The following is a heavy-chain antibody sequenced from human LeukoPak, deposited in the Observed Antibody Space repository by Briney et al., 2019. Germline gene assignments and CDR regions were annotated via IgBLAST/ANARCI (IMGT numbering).Heavy chain of an antibody. CDR3: ARAVAAAMDY. Sequence: PGGSLRLSCAASGFTFSSYSMNWVRQAPGEGLEWVSSISSSSSYIYYADSVNGRFTISRDNAKNSLYLQMNSLRAEDTAVYYCARAVAAAMDYWGQGTLVTVSS. J-gene: IGHJ4*02. V-gene: IGHV3-21*01. CDR1: GFTFSSYS. CDR2: ISSSSSYI. D-gene: IGHD5-18*01.